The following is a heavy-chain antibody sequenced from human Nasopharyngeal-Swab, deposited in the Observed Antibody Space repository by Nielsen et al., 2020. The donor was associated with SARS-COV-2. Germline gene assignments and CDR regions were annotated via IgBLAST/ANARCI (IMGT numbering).Heavy chain of an antibody. D-gene: IGHD3-10*01. V-gene: IGHV4-38-2*01. J-gene: IGHJ3*02. CDR2: IYHSGST. Sequence: WIRPPPGKGLEWIGSIYHSGSTYYNPSLKSRVTISVDTSKNQFSLKLSSVTAADTAVYYCARPGVGGGELKNDAFGIWGQGTMVTVSS. CDR3: ARPGVGGGELKNDAFGI.